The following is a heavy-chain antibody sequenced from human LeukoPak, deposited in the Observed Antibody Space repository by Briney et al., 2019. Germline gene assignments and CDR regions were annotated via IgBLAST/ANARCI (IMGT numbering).Heavy chain of an antibody. Sequence: GGSLRLSCAASGFTFSSYGMHWVRQAPGKGLEWVAFIRYDGSNKYYADSVKGRFTIPRDNSKNTLYLQMNSLRAEDTAVYYCAKDPKARAVAGKQYYMDVWGKGTTVTISS. CDR3: AKDPKARAVAGKQYYMDV. CDR1: GFTFSSYG. D-gene: IGHD6-19*01. V-gene: IGHV3-30*02. J-gene: IGHJ6*03. CDR2: IRYDGSNK.